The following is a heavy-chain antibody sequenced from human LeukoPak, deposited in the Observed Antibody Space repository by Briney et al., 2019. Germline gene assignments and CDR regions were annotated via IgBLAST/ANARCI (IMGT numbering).Heavy chain of an antibody. CDR2: ISYDGSNK. Sequence: GGSLRLSCAASGFTFSSYGMHWVRQAPGKGLEWVAVISYDGSNKYYADSVKGRFTISRDNSKNTLYLQMNSLRAEDTAVYYCARDLDYGKFDYWGQGTLVTVSS. CDR1: GFTFSSYG. D-gene: IGHD3/OR15-3a*01. CDR3: ARDLDYGKFDY. V-gene: IGHV3-30*03. J-gene: IGHJ4*02.